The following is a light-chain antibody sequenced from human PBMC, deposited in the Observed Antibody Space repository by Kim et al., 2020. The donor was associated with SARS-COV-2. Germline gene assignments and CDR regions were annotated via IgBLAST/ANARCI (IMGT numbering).Light chain of an antibody. V-gene: IGKV3-15*01. Sequence: GSTGKGATRSCRASQSVSSNLAWYQQKPGQAPRLLMYGASTRATGTSPRFSGRGSGTEFTLTISSLQSEDFAVYYCQQYSNWPGTFGQGTKVDIK. CDR3: QQYSNWPGT. CDR1: QSVSSN. CDR2: GAS. J-gene: IGKJ1*01.